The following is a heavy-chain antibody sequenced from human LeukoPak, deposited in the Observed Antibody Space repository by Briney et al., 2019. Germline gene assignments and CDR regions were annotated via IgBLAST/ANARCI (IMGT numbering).Heavy chain of an antibody. CDR1: GFTFSSYW. Sequence: GGSLRLSCAASGFTFSSYWMYWVRQAPGKGLVWVSRINGDGSSTSYADSVKGRFTISRDNTKNTLFLQMNSLRAEDTAVYYCSRRNCGSPSRVNWLDPWGQGALVTVSS. D-gene: IGHD2-2*01. V-gene: IGHV3-74*01. CDR3: SRRNCGSPSRVNWLDP. J-gene: IGHJ5*02. CDR2: INGDGSST.